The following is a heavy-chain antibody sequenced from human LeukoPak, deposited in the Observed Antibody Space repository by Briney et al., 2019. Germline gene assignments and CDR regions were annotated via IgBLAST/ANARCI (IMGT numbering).Heavy chain of an antibody. D-gene: IGHD6-6*01. V-gene: IGHV1-69*01. CDR2: IIPIFGTA. Sequence: GSSVKVSCKASGGTFSSYAISWVRQAPGQGLEWMGGIIPIFGTANYAQKFRGRVTITADESTSTAYMELSSLRSEDTAVYYCARDKRRLLAARPFGAFDIWGQGTMVTVSS. CDR1: GGTFSSYA. J-gene: IGHJ3*02. CDR3: ARDKRRLLAARPFGAFDI.